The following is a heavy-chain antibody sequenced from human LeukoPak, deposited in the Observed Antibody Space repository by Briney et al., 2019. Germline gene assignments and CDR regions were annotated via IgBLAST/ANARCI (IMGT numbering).Heavy chain of an antibody. CDR1: GYTFTSYY. Sequence: ASVKVSCKASGYTFTSYYMHWVRQAPGQGLEWMGIINPSGGSTSYAQKFQGRVTMTRDTSTSTVYMELSSLGSEDTAVYYCARAAYCSSTSCFLFDYWGQGTLVTVSS. CDR2: INPSGGST. D-gene: IGHD2-2*01. V-gene: IGHV1-46*01. CDR3: ARAAYCSSTSCFLFDY. J-gene: IGHJ4*02.